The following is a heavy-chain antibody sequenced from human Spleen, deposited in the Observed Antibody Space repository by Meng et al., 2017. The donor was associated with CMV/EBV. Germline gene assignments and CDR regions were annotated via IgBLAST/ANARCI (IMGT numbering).Heavy chain of an antibody. D-gene: IGHD5-18*01. Sequence: GGSLRLSCAASAFTFSSYAMSWVRQAPGKGLEWVSTISGSDYTTYYADSVKGRFTISRDNSKNTLYLQMNSLRAEDTAVYYCAKKGERRYSYGFYFDDWGLGTTVTVSS. J-gene: IGHJ4*03. CDR1: AFTFSSYA. CDR2: ISGSDYTT. V-gene: IGHV3-23*01. CDR3: AKKGERRYSYGFYFDD.